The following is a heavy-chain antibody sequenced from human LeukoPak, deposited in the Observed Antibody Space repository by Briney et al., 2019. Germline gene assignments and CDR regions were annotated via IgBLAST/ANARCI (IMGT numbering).Heavy chain of an antibody. Sequence: GGSLRLSCAASGFTFSSYGMHWVRQAPGKGLEWVAVIWYDGSNKYYADSVKGRFTISRDNSKNTLYLQMNSLRAEDTAVYYCARTNYYDSSGYYYYYGMDVWGLGTTVTVSS. CDR3: ARTNYYDSSGYYYYYGMDV. D-gene: IGHD3-22*01. CDR2: IWYDGSNK. CDR1: GFTFSSYG. J-gene: IGHJ6*02. V-gene: IGHV3-33*01.